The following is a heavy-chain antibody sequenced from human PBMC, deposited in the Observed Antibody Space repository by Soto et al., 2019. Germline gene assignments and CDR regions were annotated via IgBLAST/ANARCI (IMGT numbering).Heavy chain of an antibody. CDR2: ISWNSGNI. V-gene: IGHV3-9*01. CDR3: AKDNYSSSPYYMDV. CDR1: GFTFDDYA. Sequence: EVQLVESGGGLVQPGRSLRLSCAASGFTFDDYAMHWVRQVPGKGLEWVSGISWNSGNIGYADSVKGRFTISRDNAKNSLYLQMNSLIVEDTALYYCAKDNYSSSPYYMDVWGKGTTVSVSS. J-gene: IGHJ6*03. D-gene: IGHD6-6*01.